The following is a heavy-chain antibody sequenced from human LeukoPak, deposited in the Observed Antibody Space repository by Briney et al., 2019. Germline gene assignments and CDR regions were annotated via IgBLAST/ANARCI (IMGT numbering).Heavy chain of an antibody. CDR1: GFTFSSYA. Sequence: GGSLRLSCAASGFTFSSYAMSWVRQAPGKGLEWVSSMSSSGGTTYYADSVKGRFTISRDNSKNTLYLQMNSLRADDTAIYYCAKERYISGWSDSFDYWGQGTLVTVSS. D-gene: IGHD6-19*01. CDR2: MSSSGGTT. J-gene: IGHJ4*02. V-gene: IGHV3-23*01. CDR3: AKERYISGWSDSFDY.